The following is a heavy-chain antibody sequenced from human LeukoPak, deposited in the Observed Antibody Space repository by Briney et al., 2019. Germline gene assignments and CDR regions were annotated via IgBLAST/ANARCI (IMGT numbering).Heavy chain of an antibody. CDR3: ARRYYYDSSGYYYFDY. V-gene: IGHV4-59*01. CDR2: ISSSGSI. Sequence: SETLSLTCTVSAASINNDYWTWIRRPPGKGLEWIGYISSSGSINYNPSLKSRVTISVDTSKNQFSLKLSSVTAADTAVYYCARRYYYDSSGYYYFDYWGQGTLVTVSS. CDR1: AASINNDY. J-gene: IGHJ4*02. D-gene: IGHD3-22*01.